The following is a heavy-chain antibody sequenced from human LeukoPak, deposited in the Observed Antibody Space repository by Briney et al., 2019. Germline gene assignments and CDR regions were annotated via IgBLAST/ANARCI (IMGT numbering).Heavy chain of an antibody. V-gene: IGHV1-46*01. CDR1: GYTFTSYY. D-gene: IGHD1-26*01. Sequence: GASVKVSCKASGYTFTSYYMHWVRQAPGQGLEWMGIINPSSGSTSYAQKFQGRITMTRDTSTSTVYMELSSLRSEDTAVYYCARPAHGTLGGFDYWGQGTLVTVSS. CDR3: ARPAHGTLGGFDY. CDR2: INPSSGST. J-gene: IGHJ4*02.